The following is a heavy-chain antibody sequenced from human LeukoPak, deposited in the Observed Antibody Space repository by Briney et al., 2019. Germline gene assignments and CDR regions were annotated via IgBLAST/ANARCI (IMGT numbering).Heavy chain of an antibody. CDR3: ARDGRDVMVTASGAFAI. Sequence: SETLSLTCTVSGGSMSSYYWSWIRQPPGKGLEWIGYIYYSGSTNYNPSLKSRVTISVDTSKNQFSLKLSSVTAADTAVYYCARDGRDVMVTASGAFAIWGQGTMVTVSS. CDR1: GGSMSSYY. J-gene: IGHJ3*02. D-gene: IGHD2-21*02. V-gene: IGHV4-59*01. CDR2: IYYSGST.